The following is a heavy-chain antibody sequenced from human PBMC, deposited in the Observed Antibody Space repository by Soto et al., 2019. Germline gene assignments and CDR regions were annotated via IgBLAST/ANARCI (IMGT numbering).Heavy chain of an antibody. J-gene: IGHJ5*02. D-gene: IGHD3-10*01. CDR3: ARTNYYGSGSYSSNWFDP. CDR2: IIPIFGTA. CDR1: GGTFSSYA. V-gene: IGHV1-69*06. Sequence: GASVKVSCKASGGTFSSYAISWVRQAPGQGLEWMGGIIPIFGTANYAQKFQGRVTITADKSTSTAYMELSSLRSEDTAVYYCARTNYYGSGSYSSNWFDPWGQGTLVTVSS.